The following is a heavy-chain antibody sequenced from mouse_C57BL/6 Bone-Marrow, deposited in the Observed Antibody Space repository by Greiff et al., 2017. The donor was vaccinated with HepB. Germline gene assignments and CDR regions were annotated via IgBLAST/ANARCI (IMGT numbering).Heavy chain of an antibody. CDR3: ARGATTVVATDYFDY. J-gene: IGHJ2*01. D-gene: IGHD1-1*01. CDR1: GYAFSSSW. Sequence: VKLMESGPELVKPGASVKISCKASGYAFSSSWMNWVKQRPGKGLEWIGRIYPGDGDTNYNGKFKGKATLTADKSSSTAYMQLSSLTSEDSAVYFCARGATTVVATDYFDYWGQGTTLTVSS. CDR2: IYPGDGDT. V-gene: IGHV1-82*01.